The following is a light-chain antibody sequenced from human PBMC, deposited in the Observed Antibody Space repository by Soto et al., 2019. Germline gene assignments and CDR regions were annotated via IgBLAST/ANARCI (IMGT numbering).Light chain of an antibody. V-gene: IGLV2-14*01. CDR2: EVS. CDR3: SSYTSSSTRV. J-gene: IGLJ1*01. Sequence: QCLRTQPASVSGSRGQSITISCTGTSSDVGGYNYVSWYQQHPGKAPKLMIYEVSNRPSGVSNRFSGSKSGNTASLTISGLQAEDEADYYCSSYTSSSTRVFGTGTKVTVL. CDR1: SSDVGGYNY.